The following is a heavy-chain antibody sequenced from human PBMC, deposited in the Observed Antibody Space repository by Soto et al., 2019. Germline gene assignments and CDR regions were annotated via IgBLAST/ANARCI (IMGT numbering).Heavy chain of an antibody. V-gene: IGHV3-23*01. Sequence: EVQLLESGGGLVQPGGSLRLSCAASGFTFSSYAMSWVRQAPGKGLEWVSAISGSGGSTYYADSVKGRFTISRDNSKNSLYLQMNGVRAEDTAVYYCANERSGYSGYDSPDYWGQGTLVTVFS. D-gene: IGHD5-12*01. CDR1: GFTFSSYA. CDR3: ANERSGYSGYDSPDY. CDR2: ISGSGGST. J-gene: IGHJ4*02.